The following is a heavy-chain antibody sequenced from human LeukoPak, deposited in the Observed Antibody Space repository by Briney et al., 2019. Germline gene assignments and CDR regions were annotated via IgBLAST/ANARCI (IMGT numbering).Heavy chain of an antibody. CDR2: INHSGGT. CDR3: ARHVGYGNNWFDP. Sequence: SETLSLTCAVYGESFSGYYWSWIRQPPGKGLEWIGEINHSGGTNYNPSLKSRVTISVDTSKNQFSLKLRSLTAADTAVYYCARHVGYGNNWFDPWGQGTLVTVSS. J-gene: IGHJ5*02. CDR1: GESFSGYY. V-gene: IGHV4-34*01. D-gene: IGHD5-18*01.